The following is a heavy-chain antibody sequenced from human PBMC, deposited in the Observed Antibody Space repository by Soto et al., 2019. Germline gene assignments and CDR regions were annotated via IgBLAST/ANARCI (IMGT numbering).Heavy chain of an antibody. Sequence: QVQLVQSGAEVKKPGSSVKVSCKASGGTFSSYTISWVRQAPGQGLEWMGRIIPILGIANYAQKFQGRVTITADKSTSTAYMDLSSLRSEDTAEYYCARENYYYYYMDVWGKGTTVTVSS. CDR2: IIPILGIA. CDR3: ARENYYYYYMDV. CDR1: GGTFSSYT. J-gene: IGHJ6*03. V-gene: IGHV1-69*08.